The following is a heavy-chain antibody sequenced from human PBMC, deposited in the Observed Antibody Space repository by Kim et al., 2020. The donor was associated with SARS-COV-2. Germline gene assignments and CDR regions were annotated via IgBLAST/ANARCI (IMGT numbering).Heavy chain of an antibody. CDR1: GGSFSGYY. D-gene: IGHD6-6*01. V-gene: IGHV4-34*01. J-gene: IGHJ5*02. CDR3: ARGLRDYSSSSGDWFDP. Sequence: SETLSLTCAVYGGSFSGYYWSWIRQPPGKGLEWIGEINHSGSSNYNPSLKSRVTISVDTSKNQFSLKLSSVTAADTAVYYCARGLRDYSSSSGDWFDPWGQGTLVTVSS. CDR2: INHSGSS.